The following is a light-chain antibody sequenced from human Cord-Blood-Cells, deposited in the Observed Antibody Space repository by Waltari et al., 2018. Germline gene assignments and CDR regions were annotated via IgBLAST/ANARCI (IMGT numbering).Light chain of an antibody. J-gene: IGKJ1*01. CDR3: QQYNSYWT. CDR2: DAC. V-gene: IGKV1-5*01. CDR1: QSISSW. Sequence: DIQMTQSPSTLSASVGDRVTITCRASQSISSWLAWYQQKPGKAPKLLIYDACSLESWVPSRFSGSGSGTEFTRTISSLQPDDFATYYSQQYNSYWTFGQGTKVEI.